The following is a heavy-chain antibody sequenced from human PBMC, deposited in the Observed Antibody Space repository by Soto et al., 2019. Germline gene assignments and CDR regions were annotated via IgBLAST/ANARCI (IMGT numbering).Heavy chain of an antibody. CDR2: IYYSGSS. J-gene: IGHJ2*01. CDR1: GGSISSSYYY. D-gene: IGHD2-15*01. V-gene: IGHV4-39*01. Sequence: QLQLQESGPGLVKPSETLSLTCTVSGGSISSSYYYWGWIRQPPGKGLEWIGSIYYSGSSYYNPSLKSRVTVSVDTPRSQFSLKLGSVTARDTAVYYGARWGCSGGSFYPGGDWYFDLWGRGTLVTVSS. CDR3: ARWGCSGGSFYPGGDWYFDL.